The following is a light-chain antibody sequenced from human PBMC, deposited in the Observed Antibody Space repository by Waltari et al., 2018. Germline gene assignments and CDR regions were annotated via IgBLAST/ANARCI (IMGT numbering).Light chain of an antibody. CDR1: SSNPGNND. J-gene: IGLJ3*02. CDR3: AAWDDSLTALM. V-gene: IGLV1-47*01. CDR2: RSL. Sequence: QSVLTQPPSASGTPGQRVTLSCSGSSSNPGNNDVHRSQQLPGTAPKLLIHRSLQRPSGVPGRFSGSKSGTSASLAISGLRSEDEADYYCAAWDDSLTALMFGGGTKVTVL.